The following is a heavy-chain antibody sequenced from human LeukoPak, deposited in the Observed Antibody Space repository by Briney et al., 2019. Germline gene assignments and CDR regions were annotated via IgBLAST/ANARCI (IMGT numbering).Heavy chain of an antibody. D-gene: IGHD1-26*01. Sequence: ASVKVSCKASGYTFTSYGISWVPQAPGQGLGWIGWIIAYKGNTNYAQKLQSAVTTTTETSTSTACMELRSPRAANTAAYYFARDPKLPDYWGQGTLVSVSS. CDR1: GYTFTSYG. CDR2: IIAYKGNT. CDR3: ARDPKLPDY. J-gene: IGHJ4*02. V-gene: IGHV1-18*01.